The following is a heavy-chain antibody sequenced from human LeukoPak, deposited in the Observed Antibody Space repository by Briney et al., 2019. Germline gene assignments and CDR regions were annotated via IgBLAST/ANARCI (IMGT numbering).Heavy chain of an antibody. D-gene: IGHD6-19*01. J-gene: IGHJ4*02. V-gene: IGHV3-48*03. Sequence: TGGSLRLSCAASGFTFDDYAMHWVRQAPGKGLEWVSYISSSGSTIYYADSVKGRFTISRDNAKNSLYLQMNSLRAEDTALYYCARLAVAGTLDYFDYWGQGTLVTVSS. CDR1: GFTFDDYA. CDR3: ARLAVAGTLDYFDY. CDR2: ISSSGSTI.